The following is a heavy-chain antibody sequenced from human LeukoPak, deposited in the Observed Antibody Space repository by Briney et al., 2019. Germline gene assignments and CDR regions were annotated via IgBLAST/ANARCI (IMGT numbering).Heavy chain of an antibody. V-gene: IGHV3-30*03. D-gene: IGHD6-25*01. CDR3: ARDEQRPGYGMDV. Sequence: PGGSLRLSCAASRFTFSSYGMHWVRQAPGKGLEWVAVISYDGSNKYYADSVKGRFTISRDNSKNTLYLQMNSLRAEDTAVYYCARDEQRPGYGMDVWGQGTTVTVSS. J-gene: IGHJ6*02. CDR2: ISYDGSNK. CDR1: RFTFSSYG.